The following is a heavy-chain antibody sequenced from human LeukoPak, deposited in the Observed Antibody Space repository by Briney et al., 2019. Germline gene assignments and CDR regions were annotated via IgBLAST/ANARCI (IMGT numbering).Heavy chain of an antibody. CDR2: IYSTGST. CDR1: GDSVSSDY. V-gene: IGHV4-4*09. CDR3: ATSIWGYDFFDY. J-gene: IGHJ4*02. D-gene: IGHD3-16*01. Sequence: SETLSLTCTVSGDSVSSDYWTWIRQPPGKGLEWIGYIYSTGSTNCNPSLKSRVTMSVDTSKNQFSLRLSSVTAADTAVYYCATSIWGYDFFDYWGQGTLVTVSS.